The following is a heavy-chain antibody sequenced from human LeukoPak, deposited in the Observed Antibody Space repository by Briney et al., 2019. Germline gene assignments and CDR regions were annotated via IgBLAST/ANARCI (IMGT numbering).Heavy chain of an antibody. J-gene: IGHJ3*02. CDR3: ARPPVSGTLNDAFDI. CDR1: GGPFSNYG. D-gene: IGHD1/OR15-1a*01. Sequence: SVKVSCKVPGGPFSNYGLSWVRQAPGQGLEWMGGIIPIFPSTNYAQNFQGRVTITADESTSTVYMELSSLRTDDTAVYYCARPPVSGTLNDAFDIWGQGTVVTVSS. V-gene: IGHV1-69*01. CDR2: IIPIFPST.